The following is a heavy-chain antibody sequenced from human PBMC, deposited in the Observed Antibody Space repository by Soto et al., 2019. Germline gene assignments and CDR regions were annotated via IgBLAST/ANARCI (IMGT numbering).Heavy chain of an antibody. CDR1: GFTLSAYY. J-gene: IGHJ4*02. V-gene: IGHV3-11*06. CDR3: ARAAYNSGPGY. CDR2: ITSRSSYI. D-gene: IGHD5-12*01. Sequence: CGSLRLPCAALGFTLSAYYMSRFRQAPGKGLEWVSYITSRSSYINYADSVKGRFTISRDNAKNSLYLQMDSLRGEDTAVYYCARAAYNSGPGYWGQGTLVTVSS.